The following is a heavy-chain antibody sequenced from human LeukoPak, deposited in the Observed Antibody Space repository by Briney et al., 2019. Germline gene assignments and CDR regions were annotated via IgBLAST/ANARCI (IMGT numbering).Heavy chain of an antibody. V-gene: IGHV1-69*01. CDR3: ARAIGVVIFRYYYYYMDV. Sequence: SVKVSCKASGGTFSSYAISWVRQAPGQGLEWMGGIIPIFGTANYAQKFQGRVTITADESTSTAYMELSSLRSEDTAVYYCARAIGVVIFRYYYYYMDVWGKGTTVTVSS. J-gene: IGHJ6*03. D-gene: IGHD3-22*01. CDR2: IIPIFGTA. CDR1: GGTFSSYA.